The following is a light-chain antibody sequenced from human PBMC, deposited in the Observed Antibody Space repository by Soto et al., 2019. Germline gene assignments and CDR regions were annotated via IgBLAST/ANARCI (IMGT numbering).Light chain of an antibody. V-gene: IGKV1-5*03. CDR2: KAS. J-gene: IGKJ1*01. Sequence: DIQVTQSPSTLSASVGDRVTITCRASQSINSWLAWYQQKPGKAPKLLIHKASTLESGVPSRFSGSESGTEFTLTISSLQPDDFATYYCQQYDTYPWTFGQGTKVDI. CDR1: QSINSW. CDR3: QQYDTYPWT.